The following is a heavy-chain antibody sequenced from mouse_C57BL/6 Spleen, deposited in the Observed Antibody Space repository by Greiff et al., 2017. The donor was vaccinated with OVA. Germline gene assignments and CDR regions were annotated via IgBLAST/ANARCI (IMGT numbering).Heavy chain of an antibody. J-gene: IGHJ1*03. Sequence: VMLVESGAELVRPGASVKLSCKASGYTFTDYYINWVKQRPGQGLEWIARIYPGSGNTYYNEKFKGKATLTAEKSSSTAYMQLSSLTSEDSAVYFCARSRDFYYGSSYGYFDVWGTGTTVTVSS. V-gene: IGHV1-76*01. CDR2: IYPGSGNT. CDR3: ARSRDFYYGSSYGYFDV. D-gene: IGHD1-1*01. CDR1: GYTFTDYY.